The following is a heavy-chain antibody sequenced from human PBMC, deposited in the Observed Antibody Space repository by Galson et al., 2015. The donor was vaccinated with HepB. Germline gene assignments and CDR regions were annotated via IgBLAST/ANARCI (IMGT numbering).Heavy chain of an antibody. CDR3: ARGLSAWELLSLFLDY. V-gene: IGHV3-74*01. D-gene: IGHD1-26*01. CDR1: GFTFSSYW. CDR2: INSDGSST. Sequence: SLRLSCAASGFTFSSYWMHWVRQAPGKGLVWVSRINSDGSSTSYADPVKGRFTISRDNAKNTLYLQMNSLRAEDTAVYYCARGLSAWELLSLFLDYWGQGTLVTVSS. J-gene: IGHJ4*02.